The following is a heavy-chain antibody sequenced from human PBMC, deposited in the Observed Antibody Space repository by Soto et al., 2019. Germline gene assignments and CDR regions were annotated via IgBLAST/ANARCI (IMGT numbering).Heavy chain of an antibody. V-gene: IGHV4-34*01. CDR1: GGSFSGYY. J-gene: IGHJ4*02. Sequence: SETLSLTCAVYGGSFSGYYWSWIRQPPGKGLEWIGEINHSGSTNYNPSLKSRVTISVDTSKNQFSLNLSSVTAADTAVYYCARHLPYCGGDCYFLDYWGQGTLVTVSS. CDR3: ARHLPYCGGDCYFLDY. D-gene: IGHD2-21*02. CDR2: INHSGST.